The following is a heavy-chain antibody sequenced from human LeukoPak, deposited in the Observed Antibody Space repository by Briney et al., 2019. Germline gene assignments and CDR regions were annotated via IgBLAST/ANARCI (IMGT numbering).Heavy chain of an antibody. J-gene: IGHJ5*02. CDR3: ARVVTPVRRRFWFDP. CDR1: GGSFSGYY. D-gene: IGHD4-23*01. V-gene: IGHV4-34*01. Sequence: PSEALSLTCAVYGGSFSGYYWSWIRQPPGKGLEWVGEINHSGSTNYNPSLKSRVTISVDTSKNQFSLKLSSVTAADTAVYYCARVVTPVRRRFWFDPWGQGTLVTVSS. CDR2: INHSGST.